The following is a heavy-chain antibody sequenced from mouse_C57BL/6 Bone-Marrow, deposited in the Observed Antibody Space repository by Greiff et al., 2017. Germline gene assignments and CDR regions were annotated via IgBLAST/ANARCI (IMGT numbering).Heavy chain of an antibody. CDR2: IYPGGGDT. V-gene: IGHV1-63*01. CDR3: AKGYAYEVVYSTNDY. Sequence: VQLQQSGAELVRPGTSVKMSCKASGYTFTNYWLGWAQQRPGHGLEWIGDIYPGGGDTNYNEKFTGKATLPADKSSSTAYMQLSSLTSEYSAIYYGAKGYAYEVVYSTNDYWGQGTTLTVSS. CDR1: GYTFTNYW. D-gene: IGHD1-1*01. J-gene: IGHJ2*01.